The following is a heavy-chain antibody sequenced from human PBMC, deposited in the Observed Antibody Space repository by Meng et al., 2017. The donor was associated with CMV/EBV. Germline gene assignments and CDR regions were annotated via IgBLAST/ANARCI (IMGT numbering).Heavy chain of an antibody. CDR1: YL. J-gene: IGHJ5*02. CDR3: ARNKGRVVVVPAARTKYNWFDP. CDR2: IDCSGST. Sequence: YLWGWIGRPAGRGLGWIGRIDCSGSTYYNPSVKSRVTISVERSKKQFSLKLSSVTAADTAVYYCARNKGRVVVVPAARTKYNWFDPWGQGTLVTVSS. D-gene: IGHD2-2*01. V-gene: IGHV4-39*07.